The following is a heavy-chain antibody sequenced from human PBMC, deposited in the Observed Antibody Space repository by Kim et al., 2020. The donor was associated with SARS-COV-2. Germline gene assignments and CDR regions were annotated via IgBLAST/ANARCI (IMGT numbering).Heavy chain of an antibody. D-gene: IGHD1-7*01. CDR1: GFTFSSYG. J-gene: IGHJ4*02. V-gene: IGHV3-30*18. Sequence: GGSLRLSCAASGFTFSSYGMHWVRQAPGKGLEWVAVISYDGSNKYYADSVKGRFTISRDNSKNTLYLQMNSLRAEDTAVYYCAKLGIGNSAGFFDYWGQGTLVTVSS. CDR3: AKLGIGNSAGFFDY. CDR2: ISYDGSNK.